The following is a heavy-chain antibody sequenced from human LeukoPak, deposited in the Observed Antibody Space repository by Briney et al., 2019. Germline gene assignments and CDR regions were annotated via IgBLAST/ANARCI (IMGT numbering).Heavy chain of an antibody. CDR1: GASISDYY. CDR3: ARAKAAAGIDYFDY. J-gene: IGHJ4*02. CDR2: IYYSGST. V-gene: IGHV4-59*13. Sequence: SETLSLTCTVSGASISDYYWNWVRQPPGKGLEWIGYIYYSGSTNYNPPLKSRVTISVDTSKNQFSLKLSSVTAADTAVYYCARAKAAAGIDYFDYWGQGTLVTVSS. D-gene: IGHD6-13*01.